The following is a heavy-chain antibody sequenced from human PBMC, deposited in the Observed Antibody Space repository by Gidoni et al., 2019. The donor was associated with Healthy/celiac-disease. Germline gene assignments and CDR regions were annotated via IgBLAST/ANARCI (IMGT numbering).Heavy chain of an antibody. CDR1: GFTFSSYG. CDR3: ASGYCSSTSCYPFDY. J-gene: IGHJ4*02. D-gene: IGHD2-2*01. Sequence: QVQLVESGGGVVQPGRSLRLCCAASGFTFSSYGMPWVRQAPGKGLEGVAVISYDGSNKYYADSVKGRFTISRDNSKNTLYLQMNSLRAEDTAVYYCASGYCSSTSCYPFDYWGQGTLVTVSS. CDR2: ISYDGSNK. V-gene: IGHV3-30*03.